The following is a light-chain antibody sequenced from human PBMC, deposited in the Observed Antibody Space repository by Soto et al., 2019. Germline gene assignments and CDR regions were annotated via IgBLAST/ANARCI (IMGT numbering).Light chain of an antibody. CDR3: QQYSSSRT. J-gene: IGKJ1*01. V-gene: IGKV3-20*01. CDR2: GAS. Sequence: EIVLTQSPGTLSLSPGERATLSFRASQSVSNNYLAWYQQKPGQAPRLLIFGASSRATGIPDRFSGSGSGTDFTLTISRLEPEDFAVYYCQQYSSSRTFGQGTKVDIK. CDR1: QSVSNNY.